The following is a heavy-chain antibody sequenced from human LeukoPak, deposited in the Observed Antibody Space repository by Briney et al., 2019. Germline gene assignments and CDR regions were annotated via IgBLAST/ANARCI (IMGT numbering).Heavy chain of an antibody. CDR2: VSHTGST. D-gene: IGHD3-10*01. CDR3: ARQGTMTRGGYWLDP. J-gene: IGHJ5*02. V-gene: IGHV4-39*01. CDR1: GASINTSNFD. Sequence: PSETLSLTCTVSGASINTSNFDWGWIRQPPGKGLESIGSVSHTGSTYSNPSLNSRVTISVDTSKNQFSLKLTSVTAADTAVYFCARQGTMTRGGYWLDPWGQGSLVTVSS.